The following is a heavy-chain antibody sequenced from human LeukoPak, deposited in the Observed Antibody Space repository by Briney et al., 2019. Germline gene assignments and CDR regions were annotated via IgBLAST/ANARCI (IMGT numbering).Heavy chain of an antibody. CDR3: AKGKGGISYFDF. D-gene: IGHD3-16*01. CDR1: GFIFDDYV. J-gene: IGHJ4*02. V-gene: IGHV3-9*01. CDR2: ISWNSDSK. Sequence: GGSLRLSCAASGFIFDDYVMHWVRQAPGKGLEWVSGISWNSDSKVYADSVRRRFTISRDNAKNSLYLQINSLRAEDTAFYYCAKGKGGISYFDFWGQGPLVTVSS.